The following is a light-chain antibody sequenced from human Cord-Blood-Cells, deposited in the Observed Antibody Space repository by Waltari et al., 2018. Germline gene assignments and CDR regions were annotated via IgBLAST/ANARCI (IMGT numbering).Light chain of an antibody. Sequence: EIVLTQSPGTLSLSAGERATLSCRASQSVSSSYLAWYQQKPGQAPRLLIYGASSRATGIPDRFSVSGSGTDFTLTISRLEPEDFAVYYCQQYGSSPRTFGQGTKVEIK. CDR1: QSVSSSY. J-gene: IGKJ1*01. V-gene: IGKV3-20*01. CDR3: QQYGSSPRT. CDR2: GAS.